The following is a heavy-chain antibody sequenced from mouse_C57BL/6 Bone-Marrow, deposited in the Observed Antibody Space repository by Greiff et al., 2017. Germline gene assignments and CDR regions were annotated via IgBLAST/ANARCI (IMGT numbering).Heavy chain of an antibody. CDR2: INPNNGGT. V-gene: IGHV1-26*01. Sequence: VQLQQSGPELVKPGASVKISCKASGYTFTDYYMNWVKQSHGKSLEWIGDINPNNGGTSYNQKFKGKATLTVDKSSSTAYMELRRLTSEDSAVYYCARRGDDYDGPSFAYWGQGTLVTVSA. J-gene: IGHJ3*01. CDR1: GYTFTDYY. D-gene: IGHD2-4*01. CDR3: ARRGDDYDGPSFAY.